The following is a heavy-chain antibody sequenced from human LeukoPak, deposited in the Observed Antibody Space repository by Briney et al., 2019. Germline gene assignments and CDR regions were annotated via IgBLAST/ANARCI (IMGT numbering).Heavy chain of an antibody. CDR2: IYHSGSN. Sequence: SETLSLTCTVSLGSISSYYWSWLRPPRGRGLEGIGYIYHSGSNNYNPSVKSRVTMSVDTSKNQFSLKLSSVPAADTAVYYCARSFGSGSYFDYWGQGTLVTVST. CDR3: ARSFGSGSYFDY. V-gene: IGHV4-59*08. J-gene: IGHJ4*02. D-gene: IGHD3-10*01. CDR1: LGSISSYY.